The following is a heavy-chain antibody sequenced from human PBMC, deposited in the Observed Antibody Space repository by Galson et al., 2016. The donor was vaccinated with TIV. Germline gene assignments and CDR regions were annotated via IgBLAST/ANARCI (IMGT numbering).Heavy chain of an antibody. CDR1: GYSFSSYW. V-gene: IGHV5-51*01. Sequence: QSGAEVKKPGESLKISRQGSGYSFSSYWIAWVRQMPGEGLEWMGVIYAGDSDTRYSPSFQGQVTISADKSISTAYLQWSSRRASDTAVYFCARHPRSRAFDIWGQGTVVTVSS. CDR3: ARHPRSRAFDI. D-gene: IGHD6-6*01. CDR2: IYAGDSDT. J-gene: IGHJ3*02.